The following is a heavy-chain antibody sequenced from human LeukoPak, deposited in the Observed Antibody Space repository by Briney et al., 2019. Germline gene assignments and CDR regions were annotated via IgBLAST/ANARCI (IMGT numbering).Heavy chain of an antibody. CDR3: ASYCSSTSCLNWFDP. J-gene: IGHJ5*02. CDR2: INHSGST. D-gene: IGHD2-2*01. Sequence: IPSGTLSLTCAVSGGSISSSNWWSWVRQPPGQGLEWIGEINHSGSTNYNPSLKSRVTISVDTSKNQFSLKLSSVTAADTAVYYCASYCSSTSCLNWFDPWGQGTLVTVSS. V-gene: IGHV4-4*02. CDR1: GGSISSSNW.